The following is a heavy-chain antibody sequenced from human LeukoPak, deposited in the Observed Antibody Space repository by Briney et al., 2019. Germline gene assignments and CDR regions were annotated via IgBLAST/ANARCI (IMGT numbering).Heavy chain of an antibody. CDR2: IYYSGST. Sequence: SETLSLTCTVSGGPISSSGYYWGWIRQPPGKGLEWIGSIYYSGSTYYNPSLKSRVTISVDTSKNQFSLKLSSVTAADTAVYYCARTSPMTTVTTNDYWGQGTLVTVSS. D-gene: IGHD4-17*01. V-gene: IGHV4-39*01. J-gene: IGHJ4*02. CDR1: GGPISSSGYY. CDR3: ARTSPMTTVTTNDY.